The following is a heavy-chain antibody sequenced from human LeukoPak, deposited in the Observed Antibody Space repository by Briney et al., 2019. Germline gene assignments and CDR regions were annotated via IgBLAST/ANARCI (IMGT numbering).Heavy chain of an antibody. Sequence: PSETLSLTCTVSSGSISSYYWSWIRQPAGKGLEWIGRIYTSGTTNYNPSLKSRVTMSVDTSRNQFSLKLSSVTAADTAVYYCARGITIFGVVTAFFDYWGQGTLVTVSS. D-gene: IGHD3-3*01. J-gene: IGHJ4*02. CDR1: SGSISSYY. CDR3: ARGITIFGVVTAFFDY. CDR2: IYTSGTT. V-gene: IGHV4-4*07.